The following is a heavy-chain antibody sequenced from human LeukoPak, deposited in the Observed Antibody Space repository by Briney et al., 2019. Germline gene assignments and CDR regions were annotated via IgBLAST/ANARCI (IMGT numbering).Heavy chain of an antibody. D-gene: IGHD6-13*01. J-gene: IGHJ4*02. Sequence: SVKVSCKASRGTFSSYAISWVRQAPGHRLEWMGRIIPILGIANYAQKFQGRVTITADKSTSTAYMELSSLRSEDTSVYYCARGAATNYFDYWGQGTLVTVSS. CDR2: IIPILGIA. V-gene: IGHV1-69*04. CDR3: ARGAATNYFDY. CDR1: RGTFSSYA.